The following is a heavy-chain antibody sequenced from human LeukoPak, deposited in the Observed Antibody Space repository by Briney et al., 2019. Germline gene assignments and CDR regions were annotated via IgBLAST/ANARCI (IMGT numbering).Heavy chain of an antibody. V-gene: IGHV1-2*06. CDR1: GFTFTGYY. D-gene: IGHD2-2*01. Sequence: ASVKVSCKASGFTFTGYYMHWVRQAPGQGLEWMGRINPDHGNTNYAQKFQDRVTLTRDTSISTAYMEVNNLTSDDTAVYYGATFKGYEWTLWGQGTLVTVSS. CDR3: ATFKGYEWTL. CDR2: INPDHGNT. J-gene: IGHJ4*02.